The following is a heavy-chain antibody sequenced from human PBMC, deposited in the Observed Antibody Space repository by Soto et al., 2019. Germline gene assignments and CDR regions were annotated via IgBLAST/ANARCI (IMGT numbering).Heavy chain of an antibody. D-gene: IGHD2-8*02. CDR1: GFTCSNYD. J-gene: IGHJ3*02. CDR2: ILVGGST. V-gene: IGHV3-23*01. CDR3: AKATATGGGAFDI. Sequence: EVQMLESGGGLVQPGGPLRLSCAASGFTCSNYDMSWVRQAPGKGLEWVSTILVGGSTHYPDSVKGRFTISRDNSKNTVFLHMNILTAGDTAVYYCAKATATGGGAFDICGQGTMVTVSS.